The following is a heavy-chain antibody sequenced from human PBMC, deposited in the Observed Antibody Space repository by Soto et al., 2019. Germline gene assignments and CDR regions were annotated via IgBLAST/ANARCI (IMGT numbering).Heavy chain of an antibody. CDR2: IYHSGST. V-gene: IGHV4-28*01. CDR1: GNSISSLNW. CDR3: ARKRDGYNPFDY. J-gene: IGHJ4*02. D-gene: IGHD5-12*01. Sequence: QVQLQESGPGLVKPSDTLSLTCAVSGNSISSLNWWAWIRQPPGKGLEWIGYIYHSGSTHYNPSLKSRVTMSVDTSKNQFSLKLRSVTAVDTAVYYCARKRDGYNPFDYWGQGALVTVSS.